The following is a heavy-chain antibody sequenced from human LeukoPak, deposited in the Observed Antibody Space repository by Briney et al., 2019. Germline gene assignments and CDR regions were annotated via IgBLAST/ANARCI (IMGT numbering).Heavy chain of an antibody. CDR2: LSGSGAGT. J-gene: IGHJ4*02. Sequence: GGSLRLSCAASGFTFSDYALGWVRQAPGRGLEWVATLSGSGAGTYYSDSVQGRFTISRDNSKRTLFLQMNSLRAEDTAFYYCAQAALGVDPSFDYCGQGTLVTVSS. CDR1: GFTFSDYA. CDR3: AQAALGVDPSFDY. D-gene: IGHD3-3*01. V-gene: IGHV3-23*01.